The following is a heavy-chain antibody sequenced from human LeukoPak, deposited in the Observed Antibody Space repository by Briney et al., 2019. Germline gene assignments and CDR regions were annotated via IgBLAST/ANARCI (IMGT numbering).Heavy chain of an antibody. V-gene: IGHV3-30*02. Sequence: GGSLRLSCAASGFTFSRYGLHWVRQVPGKGLEWVAFIRDDGSTRYYADSVKGRFTVSRDNSKNMLYLQMDSLRTEDTAVYYCAKVPHSWGLFDSWGQGTLVTVSS. J-gene: IGHJ4*02. D-gene: IGHD3-16*01. CDR3: AKVPHSWGLFDS. CDR2: IRDDGSTR. CDR1: GFTFSRYG.